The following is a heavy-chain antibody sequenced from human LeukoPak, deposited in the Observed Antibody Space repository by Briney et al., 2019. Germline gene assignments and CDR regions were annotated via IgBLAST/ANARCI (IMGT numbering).Heavy chain of an antibody. CDR1: GGSISSGDYY. J-gene: IGHJ6*03. CDR2: IYYSGST. Sequence: SETLSLTCTVSGGSISSGDYYWSWIRQPPGKGLEWIGYIYYSGSTYYNPSLKSRVTISVDTSKNQFSLKLSSVTAADTAVYYCARAAPETRSTNYYYYMDVWGKGTTVTVSS. D-gene: IGHD5-24*01. V-gene: IGHV4-30-4*08. CDR3: ARAAPETRSTNYYYYMDV.